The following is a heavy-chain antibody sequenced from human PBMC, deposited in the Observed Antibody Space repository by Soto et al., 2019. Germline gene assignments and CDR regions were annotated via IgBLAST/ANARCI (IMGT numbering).Heavy chain of an antibody. CDR2: IYCSGTT. Sequence: LYITCTFSVGSIGGSSWSWIRRPPGKGLEWIGYIYCSGTTNYNASLNRPVTISVDTSKHQFSLRLPSMTAADTAVYYCARFFTVLGSGWSYTDYWGQGALVPVSS. V-gene: IGHV4-59*01. CDR1: VGSIGGSS. CDR3: ARFFTVLGSGWSYTDY. D-gene: IGHD6-19*01. J-gene: IGHJ4*02.